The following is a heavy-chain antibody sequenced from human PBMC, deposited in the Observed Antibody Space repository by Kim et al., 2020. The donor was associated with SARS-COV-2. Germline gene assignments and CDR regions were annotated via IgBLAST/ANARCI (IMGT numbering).Heavy chain of an antibody. Sequence: SDKNYVDSVKGRFTISRDNAKNSLYLQMNSLRAEDTAVYYCARRGASMDVWGQGTTVTVSS. CDR3: ARRGASMDV. CDR2: SDK. J-gene: IGHJ6*02. D-gene: IGHD2-15*01. V-gene: IGHV3-7*04.